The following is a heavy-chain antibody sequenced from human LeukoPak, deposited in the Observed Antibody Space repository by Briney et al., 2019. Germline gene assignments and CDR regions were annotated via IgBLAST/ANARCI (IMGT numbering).Heavy chain of an antibody. CDR3: AKGYRGNYDY. J-gene: IGHJ4*02. CDR2: INDRGGDT. D-gene: IGHD1-26*01. V-gene: IGHV3-23*01. CDR1: GSTFSSYA. Sequence: GGSLRLSCAASGSTFSSYAMTWVRQAPGKGLEWVSAINDRGGDTYYADSVKGRFTISRDNSKNTLYLQMNSLRAEDTAVYYCAKGYRGNYDYWGQGTLVTVSS.